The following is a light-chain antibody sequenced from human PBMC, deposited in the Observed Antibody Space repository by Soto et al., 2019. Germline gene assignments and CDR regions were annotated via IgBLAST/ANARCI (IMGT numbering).Light chain of an antibody. V-gene: IGKV1-33*01. Sequence: DIQMTQSPSSLSASVGDRVTITCQSSHDISNYLNWYQQKPGKAPKLLIYDASNLETGVPSRFSGSGSWTDFTFTISSLQPEDIATYYCQQYANLPLRTFGQGTQLEIK. CDR3: QQYANLPLRT. CDR1: HDISNY. J-gene: IGKJ2*01. CDR2: DAS.